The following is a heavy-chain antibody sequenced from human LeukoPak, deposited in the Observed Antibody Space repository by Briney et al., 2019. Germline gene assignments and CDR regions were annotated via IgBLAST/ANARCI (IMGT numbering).Heavy chain of an antibody. CDR2: VYYSGST. D-gene: IGHD6-19*01. Sequence: SETLSLTCTVSGGSISSYYWSWIRQPPGKGLEWIGYVYYSGSTNYNPSLKSRVTISVDTSKNQFSLKLSSVTAADTAVYYCASTIEVAGPYNWFDPWGQGTLVTVSS. CDR3: ASTIEVAGPYNWFDP. CDR1: GGSISSYY. J-gene: IGHJ5*02. V-gene: IGHV4-59*01.